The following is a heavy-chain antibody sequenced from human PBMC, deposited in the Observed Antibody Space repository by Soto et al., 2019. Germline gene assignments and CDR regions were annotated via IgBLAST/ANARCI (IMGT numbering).Heavy chain of an antibody. D-gene: IGHD6-6*01. J-gene: IGHJ6*02. CDR2: IKSKTDGGTT. Sequence: GGSLRLSCAASGFTFSNAWMNWVRQAPGKGLEWVGRIKSKTDGGTTDYAAPVKGRFTISRDDSKNTLYLQMNSLKTEDTAVYYCTTAEQLVWVEIYYYYGMDVWGQGTTVTVSS. V-gene: IGHV3-15*07. CDR1: GFTFSNAW. CDR3: TTAEQLVWVEIYYYYGMDV.